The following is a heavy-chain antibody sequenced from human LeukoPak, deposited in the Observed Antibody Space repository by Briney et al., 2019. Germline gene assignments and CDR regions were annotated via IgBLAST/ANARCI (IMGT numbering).Heavy chain of an antibody. CDR1: AVSITTYY. Sequence: SETLSLTCTVSAVSITTYYWNWIRQPPGKGLEWIGYIYYSGSSLYNPSLKSRVTLSTDTSKNQITLKLDSVTAADTAVYYCARWGSGSLRAFDVWGQGTMVTVSS. J-gene: IGHJ3*01. D-gene: IGHD3-16*01. CDR3: ARWGSGSLRAFDV. V-gene: IGHV4-59*01. CDR2: IYYSGSS.